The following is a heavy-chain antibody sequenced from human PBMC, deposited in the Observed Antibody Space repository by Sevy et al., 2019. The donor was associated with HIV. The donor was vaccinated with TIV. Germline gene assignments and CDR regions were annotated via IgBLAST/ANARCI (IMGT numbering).Heavy chain of an antibody. CDR2: IKSKTDGGTT. CDR3: TTSQLRFLEWLARPSYGMDV. V-gene: IGHV3-15*01. CDR1: GFTFSNAW. D-gene: IGHD3-3*01. Sequence: GGSLRLSCAASGFTFSNAWMSWVRQAPGKGLEWVGRIKSKTDGGTTDYAAPVKGRFSISRDVSKNTLYLQMNSLKTADTAVYYCTTSQLRFLEWLARPSYGMDVWGQGTTVTFSS. J-gene: IGHJ6*02.